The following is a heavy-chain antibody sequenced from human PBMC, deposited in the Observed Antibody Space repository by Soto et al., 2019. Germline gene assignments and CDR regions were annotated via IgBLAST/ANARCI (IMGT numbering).Heavy chain of an antibody. Sequence: SETLSLTCTVSGGSVSGGSYFWSWVRQPPGKGLEWIGYFYYSGSTKYNPSPKSRVTILEDTSKNQFSLKLTSVTAADTAVYYCARDKITGLFDYWGQGTLVTVSS. CDR3: ARDKITGLFDY. CDR1: GGSVSGGSYF. V-gene: IGHV4-61*01. CDR2: FYYSGST. D-gene: IGHD2-8*02. J-gene: IGHJ4*02.